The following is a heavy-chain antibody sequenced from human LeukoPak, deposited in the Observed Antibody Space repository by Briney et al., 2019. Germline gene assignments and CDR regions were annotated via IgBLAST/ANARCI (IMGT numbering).Heavy chain of an antibody. CDR1: GFTFSSYG. V-gene: IGHV3-30*03. CDR3: AANGAAAPGMDV. Sequence: PGRSLRLSCAASGFTFSSYGMHWVRQAPGKRLEWVAVISYDGSNKYYADSVKGRFTISRDNSKNTLYLQMNSLRAEDTAVYYCAANGAAAPGMDVWGQGTTVTVSS. D-gene: IGHD6-13*01. J-gene: IGHJ6*02. CDR2: ISYDGSNK.